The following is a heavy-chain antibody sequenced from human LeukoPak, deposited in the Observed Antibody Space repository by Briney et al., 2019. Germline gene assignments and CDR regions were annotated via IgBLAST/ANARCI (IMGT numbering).Heavy chain of an antibody. D-gene: IGHD2-2*01. CDR1: GFTFSSYW. V-gene: IGHV3-74*01. Sequence: GGSLRLSCAASGFTFSSYWMHWVRQAPGKGLVWVSRINSDGSSTSYADSVKGRFTISRDNAKNTLYLQMNSLRAEDTAVSYCARRLTQYDCFDPWGQGILVTVSS. CDR3: ARRLTQYDCFDP. J-gene: IGHJ5*02. CDR2: INSDGSST.